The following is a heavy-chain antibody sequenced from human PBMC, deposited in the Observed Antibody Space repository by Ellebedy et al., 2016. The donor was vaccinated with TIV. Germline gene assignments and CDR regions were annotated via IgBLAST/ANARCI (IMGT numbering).Heavy chain of an antibody. CDR3: AKDRTPGDGYWVFDQ. J-gene: IGHJ4*02. D-gene: IGHD5-18*01. CDR1: GFTFSPYA. V-gene: IGHV3-23*01. Sequence: GESLKISCAASGFTFSPYAMAWVRQAPGKGLEWVSGIVGSGAQKYADSVKGRFTISRDNSKRTVDLQMKSLRAEDTAVYFCAKDRTPGDGYWVFDQWGQGTLVTVSS. CDR2: IVGSGA.